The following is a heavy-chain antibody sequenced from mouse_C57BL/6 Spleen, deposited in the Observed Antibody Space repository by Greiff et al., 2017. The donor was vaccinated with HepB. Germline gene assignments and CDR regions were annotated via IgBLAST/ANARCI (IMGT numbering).Heavy chain of an antibody. Sequence: EVKLVESGGGLVQPKGSLKLSCAASGFSFNTYAMNWVRQDPGKGLEWVARIRSKSNNYATYYADSVKDRFTISRDDSESMLYLQMNNLKTEDTAMYCCVRHHYDGDDWGQGTSVTVSS. D-gene: IGHD1-2*01. CDR2: IRSKSNNYAT. CDR3: VRHHYDGDD. J-gene: IGHJ4*01. V-gene: IGHV10-1*01. CDR1: GFSFNTYA.